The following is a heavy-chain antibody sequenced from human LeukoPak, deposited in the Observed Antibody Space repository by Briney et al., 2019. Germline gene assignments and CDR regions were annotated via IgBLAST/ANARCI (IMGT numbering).Heavy chain of an antibody. CDR2: IYHNGTP. J-gene: IGHJ6*02. Sequence: SGTLSLTCAVSIGSINSGNWWSWVRQSPGKGLEWIGEIYHNGTPNYNPSLKSRVTISADTFKNQFSLKLASVTAADTAVYYCATAPILRGEGGEHYKYGMDVWGQGTTVIVSS. CDR1: IGSINSGNW. D-gene: IGHD2-2*02. V-gene: IGHV4-4*02. CDR3: ATAPILRGEGGEHYKYGMDV.